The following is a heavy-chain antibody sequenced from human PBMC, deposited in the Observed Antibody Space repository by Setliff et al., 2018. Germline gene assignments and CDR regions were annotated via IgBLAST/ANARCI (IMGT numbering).Heavy chain of an antibody. Sequence: PSETLSLTCTVSGDSISSGSHYWGWIRQPPGKGLEWIGRIHYRGTTYSNVSLASRLTISVDTSKNQFSLKLTSVTAADTAVYYCARFSPALYYNFWSGYFGEQWGQGTLVTVSS. V-gene: IGHV4-39*01. D-gene: IGHD3-3*01. CDR1: GDSISSGSHY. CDR2: IHYRGTT. CDR3: ARFSPALYYNFWSGYFGEQ. J-gene: IGHJ4*02.